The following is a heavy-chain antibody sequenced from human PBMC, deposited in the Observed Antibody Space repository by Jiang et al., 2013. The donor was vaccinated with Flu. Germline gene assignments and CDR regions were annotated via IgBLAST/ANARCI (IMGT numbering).Heavy chain of an antibody. J-gene: IGHJ4*02. CDR2: MYYYSGST. V-gene: IGHV4-59*01. Sequence: LLKPSETLSLTCTVSGGSTSSYYWSWIRQPPGKGLEWIGYMYYYSGSTNYNPSLKSRVTMSVDTSKNQFSLKLSSVTAADTAVYYCARGEYYDSSGYYPYFDYWGQGTLVTVSS. CDR1: GGSTSSYY. CDR3: ARGEYYDSSGYYPYFDY. D-gene: IGHD3-22*01.